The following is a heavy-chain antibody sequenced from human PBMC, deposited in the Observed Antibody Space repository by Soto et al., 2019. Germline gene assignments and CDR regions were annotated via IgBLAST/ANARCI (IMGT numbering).Heavy chain of an antibody. CDR2: IHTAKGNT. V-gene: IGHV1-3*04. Sequence: ASVKGSCKASGYTFTNNVIHWLRQATGQTLEWMGWIHTAKGNTKYSQKFEARVTLTRDTAAGTAYMELNSLRSDDTAVYYCARDPIWTYTWNYARLNYLDPWGQPTLVTVPS. CDR1: GYTFTNNV. D-gene: IGHD1-7*01. J-gene: IGHJ5*02. CDR3: ARDPIWTYTWNYARLNYLDP.